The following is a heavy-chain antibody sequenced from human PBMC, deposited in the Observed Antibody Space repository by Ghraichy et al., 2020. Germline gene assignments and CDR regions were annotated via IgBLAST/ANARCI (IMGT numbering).Heavy chain of an antibody. Sequence: GGSLRLSCAASGFTFDDYTMHWVRQAPGKGLEWVSLISWDGGSTYYADSVKGRFTISRDNSKNSLYLQMNSLRTEDTALYYCAKFVGRVDSSGYYDAFDIWGQGTMVTVSS. CDR3: AKFVGRVDSSGYYDAFDI. J-gene: IGHJ3*02. CDR2: ISWDGGST. CDR1: GFTFDDYT. D-gene: IGHD3-22*01. V-gene: IGHV3-43*01.